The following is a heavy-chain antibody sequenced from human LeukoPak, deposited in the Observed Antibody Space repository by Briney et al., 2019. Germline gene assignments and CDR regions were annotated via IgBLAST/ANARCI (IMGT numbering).Heavy chain of an antibody. Sequence: ASVKVSCKASGGTFSSYAISWVRQAPGQGLEWMGRIIPILGIANYAQKFQGRVTITADKSTSTAYMELSSLRSEDTAVYYCARERGYYDSSGYYHGDAFDIWGQGTMVTASS. D-gene: IGHD3-22*01. V-gene: IGHV1-69*04. J-gene: IGHJ3*02. CDR3: ARERGYYDSSGYYHGDAFDI. CDR2: IIPILGIA. CDR1: GGTFSSYA.